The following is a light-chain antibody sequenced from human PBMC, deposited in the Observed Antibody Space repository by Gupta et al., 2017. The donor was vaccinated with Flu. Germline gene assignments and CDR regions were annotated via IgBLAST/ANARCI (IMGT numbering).Light chain of an antibody. CDR2: NDN. Sequence: QSLLTQPPSSSGTPGQRVTISCSGSNSNIGRNTLSWYQQLPGAAPKLIIQNDNQRPSGVPVRFSGSKAGTSASLTISGLQSEDEGDFYCATWDDSLNGPVFVGGTRLTVL. J-gene: IGLJ3*02. CDR1: NSNIGRNT. CDR3: ATWDDSLNGPV. V-gene: IGLV1-44*01.